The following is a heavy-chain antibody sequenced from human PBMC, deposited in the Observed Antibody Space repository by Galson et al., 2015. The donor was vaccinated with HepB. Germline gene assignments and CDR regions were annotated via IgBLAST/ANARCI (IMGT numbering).Heavy chain of an antibody. J-gene: IGHJ4*02. Sequence: SLRLSCAASGFTFSGSAMHWVRQPSGKGLEWIGRIRNKANSYATTYTASLIGRFTISRDDSKNTAYLQMNSLKTEDSAVYYCTSGYSSGWLSHWGQGTLVTVSS. V-gene: IGHV3-73*01. D-gene: IGHD6-19*01. CDR1: GFTFSGSA. CDR2: IRNKANSYAT. CDR3: TSGYSSGWLSH.